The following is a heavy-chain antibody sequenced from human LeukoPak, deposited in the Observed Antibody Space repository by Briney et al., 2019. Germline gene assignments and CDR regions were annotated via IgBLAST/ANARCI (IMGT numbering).Heavy chain of an antibody. V-gene: IGHV3-7*03. J-gene: IGHJ4*02. CDR3: ATPLDYYDSSGYHQGGD. Sequence: GGSLRLSCAASGFTFSSYWMNWARQAPGKGLEWVANIKEDGSKKNYVDSVKGRFTIFRDNAKNSLYLQMNSLRAEDTAVYYCATPLDYYDSSGYHQGGDWGQGALVTVSS. CDR1: GFTFSSYW. CDR2: IKEDGSKK. D-gene: IGHD3-22*01.